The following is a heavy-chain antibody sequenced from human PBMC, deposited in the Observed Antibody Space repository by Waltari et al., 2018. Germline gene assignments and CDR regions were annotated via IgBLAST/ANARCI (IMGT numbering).Heavy chain of an antibody. V-gene: IGHV1-18*01. Sequence: QVRQVQSGAEVKKPGASPKVSCTASGYTLKKYAICWVRQVTGQGLEWMGWIRHHGVNTYSSQKFQRTVPKATHTSATTHYMDQSSLRSDDTDVYYCARDIEMPVMGGLPDHWCQRALVTVPS. J-gene: IGHJ4*02. CDR3: ARDIEMPVMGGLPDH. D-gene: IGHD2-8*01. CDR2: IRHHGVNT. CDR1: GYTLKKYA.